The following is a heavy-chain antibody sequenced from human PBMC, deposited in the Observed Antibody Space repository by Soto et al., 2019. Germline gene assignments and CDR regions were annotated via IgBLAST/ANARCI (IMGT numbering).Heavy chain of an antibody. CDR2: ISWNSGSI. V-gene: IGHV3-9*01. D-gene: IGHD6-13*01. CDR3: AKGSSSSSWYASGR. J-gene: IGHJ1*01. Sequence: EVQLVESGGGLVQPGRSLRLSCAASGFTFDDYAMHWVRQAPGKGLEWVSGISWNSGSIGYADSVKGRFTISRDNAKNSLYLQMNSLRAEDTALYYCAKGSSSSSWYASGRWGQGTLVTVCS. CDR1: GFTFDDYA.